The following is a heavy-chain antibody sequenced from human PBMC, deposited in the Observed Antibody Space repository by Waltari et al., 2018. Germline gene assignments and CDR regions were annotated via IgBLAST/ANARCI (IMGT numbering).Heavy chain of an antibody. J-gene: IGHJ4*02. CDR1: GGSISSSSYY. CDR2: IYYSGST. CDR3: AIGGDSSGYYLDY. D-gene: IGHD3-22*01. V-gene: IGHV4-39*07. Sequence: QLQLQESGPGLVKPSETLSLTCTVSGGSISSSSYYWGWIRQPPGKGLEWIGMIYYSGSTYYNPSLKSRVTISVDTSKNQFSLKLSSVTAADTAVYYCAIGGDSSGYYLDYWGQGTLVTVSS.